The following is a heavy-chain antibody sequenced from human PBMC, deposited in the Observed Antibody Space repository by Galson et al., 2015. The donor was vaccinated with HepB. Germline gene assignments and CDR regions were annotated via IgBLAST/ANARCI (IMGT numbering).Heavy chain of an antibody. CDR3: ARQDGSLGQWVDIDNWFDP. V-gene: IGHV5-51*01. Sequence: QSGAEVKKPGESLKISCKGSGYSFTSYWIGWVRQMPGKGLKWMGIIYPGDSDTRYSPSFQGQVTISADKSISTAYLQWSSLKASDTAMYYCARQDGSLGQWVDIDNWFDPWGQGTLVTVSS. J-gene: IGHJ5*02. CDR2: IYPGDSDT. D-gene: IGHD6-19*01. CDR1: GYSFTSYW.